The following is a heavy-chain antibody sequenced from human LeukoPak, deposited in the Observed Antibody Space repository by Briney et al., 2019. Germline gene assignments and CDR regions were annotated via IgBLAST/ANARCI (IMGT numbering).Heavy chain of an antibody. J-gene: IGHJ5*02. CDR2: ISSSSSYI. Sequence: GGSLRLSCAASGITFSSYSMNWVRQAPGKGLEWVSCISSSSSYIYYADSVKGRFTISRDNAKNSLYLQMNSLRAEDTAVYYCARGLNWNYGWFDPWGQGTLVTVSS. D-gene: IGHD1-7*01. CDR3: ARGLNWNYGWFDP. CDR1: GITFSSYS. V-gene: IGHV3-21*01.